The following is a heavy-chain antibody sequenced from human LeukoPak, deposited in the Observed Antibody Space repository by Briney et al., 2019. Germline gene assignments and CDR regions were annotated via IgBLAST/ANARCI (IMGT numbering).Heavy chain of an antibody. D-gene: IGHD4-17*01. J-gene: IGHJ4*02. Sequence: PGGSLRLSCEASGFTFSNYLMSWVRQAPGKGLEWVANIKRDGSERDYVEFAKGRFTISRDNANNLLYLQMDSLRGEDTAVYYCVRGTTVTLWGQGTLVTVSS. V-gene: IGHV3-7*04. CDR2: IKRDGSER. CDR1: GFTFSNYL. CDR3: VRGTTVTL.